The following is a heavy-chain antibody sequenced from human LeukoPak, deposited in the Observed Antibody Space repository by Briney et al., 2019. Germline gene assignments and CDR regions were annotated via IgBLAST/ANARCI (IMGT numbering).Heavy chain of an antibody. V-gene: IGHV1-69*05. J-gene: IGHJ5*02. Sequence: SVKVSCKTSGGTFNNSAISWVRQAPGQGLEWLGGIMPLFGTAGYAQKFQGRVTITKDESTRTVYLELTSLTSDDTAVYYCARDVHGDYGSGWFDPWGQGTLVSVTS. D-gene: IGHD4-17*01. CDR3: ARDVHGDYGSGWFDP. CDR1: GGTFNNSA. CDR2: IMPLFGTA.